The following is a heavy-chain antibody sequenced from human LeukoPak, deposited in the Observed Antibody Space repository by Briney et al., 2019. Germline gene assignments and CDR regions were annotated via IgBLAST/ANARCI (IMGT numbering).Heavy chain of an antibody. V-gene: IGHV1-8*01. Sequence: ASVKVSCKASGYTFTSYDINWVRQATGQGLEWMRWMNPNSGNTGYAQKFQGRVTMTRNTSISTAYMELSSLRSEDTAVYYCARGHRNINTAMVIDYWGQGTLVTVSS. CDR1: GYTFTSYD. CDR2: MNPNSGNT. CDR3: ARGHRNINTAMVIDY. J-gene: IGHJ4*02. D-gene: IGHD5-18*01.